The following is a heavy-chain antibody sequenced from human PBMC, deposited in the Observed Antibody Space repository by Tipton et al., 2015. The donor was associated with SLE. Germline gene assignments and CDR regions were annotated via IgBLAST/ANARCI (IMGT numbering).Heavy chain of an antibody. V-gene: IGHV4-38-2*02. Sequence: TLSLTCDVSGYSISSGYYWGWIRQPPGKGLEWIGYSYYTGSTYYNPSLKSRVTISVDTSKNQFSLKLSSVTAADTAVYYCARDRGRDFFFDYWGQGTL. J-gene: IGHJ4*02. CDR2: SYYTGST. CDR1: GYSISSGYY. CDR3: ARDRGRDFFFDY. D-gene: IGHD3-10*01.